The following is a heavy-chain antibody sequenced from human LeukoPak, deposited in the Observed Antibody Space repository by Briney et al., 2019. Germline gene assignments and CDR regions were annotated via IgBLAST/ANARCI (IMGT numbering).Heavy chain of an antibody. J-gene: IGHJ5*02. D-gene: IGHD3-22*01. CDR2: IYTSGST. CDR3: ARGQKYYYDSSGYYWFDP. CDR1: GGSISSYY. V-gene: IGHV4-4*09. Sequence: SETLSLTCTVSGGSISSYYWSWIRQPPGKGLEWIGYIYTSGSTNYIPSLKSRVTISVDTSKNQFSLKLSSVTAADTAVYYCARGQKYYYDSSGYYWFDPWGQGTLVTVSS.